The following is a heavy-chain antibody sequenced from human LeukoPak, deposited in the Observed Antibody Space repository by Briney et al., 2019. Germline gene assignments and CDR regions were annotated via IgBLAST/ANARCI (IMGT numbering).Heavy chain of an antibody. J-gene: IGHJ4*02. Sequence: GGSLRLSCAASKFTFSDYGMNWVRQAPGKGLEWVSYISSSSTIYYGDSVKGRFTISRDNAENSLYLQMNSLRAEDTAVYYCANLRAVRGVIPFDYWGQGTLVTVSS. D-gene: IGHD3-10*01. CDR1: KFTFSDYG. CDR2: ISSSSTI. CDR3: ANLRAVRGVIPFDY. V-gene: IGHV3-69-1*01.